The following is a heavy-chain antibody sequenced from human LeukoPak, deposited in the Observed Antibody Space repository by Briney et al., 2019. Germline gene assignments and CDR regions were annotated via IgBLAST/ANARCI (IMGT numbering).Heavy chain of an antibody. CDR3: ARDRGRSWPENYFDY. D-gene: IGHD6-13*01. Sequence: GGSLRLSCAASGFTFSSYSMNWVRQAPGKGLEWVSSISSSSSYIYYADSVKGRFTISRDNAKNSLYLQMNSLRAEDTAVYYCARDRGRSWPENYFDYWGQGTLVTVSS. J-gene: IGHJ4*02. CDR2: ISSSSSYI. CDR1: GFTFSSYS. V-gene: IGHV3-21*01.